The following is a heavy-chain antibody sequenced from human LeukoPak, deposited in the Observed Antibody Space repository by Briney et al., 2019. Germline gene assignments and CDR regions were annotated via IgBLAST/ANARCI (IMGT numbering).Heavy chain of an antibody. CDR2: IYYCGST. CDR3: ARVPYYYDSSGYYP. CDR1: GGSISSYY. Sequence: SETLSLTCTVSGGSISSYYWSWLRQPPGKGLEWIGYIYYCGSTNYNPSLKSRVTISVDTSKNQFSLKLSSVTAADTAVHYCARVPYYYDSSGYYPWGQGTLVTVSS. J-gene: IGHJ5*02. V-gene: IGHV4-59*01. D-gene: IGHD3-22*01.